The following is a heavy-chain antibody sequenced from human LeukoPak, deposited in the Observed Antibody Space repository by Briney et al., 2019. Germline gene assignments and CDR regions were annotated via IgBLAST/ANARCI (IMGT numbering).Heavy chain of an antibody. CDR3: ARRMRTVTDTFDV. Sequence: PSETLSLTCTVFGDSLTSHFWSWIRQPPGKGLEWIGYVYSSGTTNYNPSLTSRVSISMGTSKKQISLRLTSLTAADTAVYYCARRMRTVTDTFDVWGQGHLVTVSS. CDR2: VYSSGTT. CDR1: GDSLTSHF. V-gene: IGHV4-59*08. D-gene: IGHD4-11*01. J-gene: IGHJ3*01.